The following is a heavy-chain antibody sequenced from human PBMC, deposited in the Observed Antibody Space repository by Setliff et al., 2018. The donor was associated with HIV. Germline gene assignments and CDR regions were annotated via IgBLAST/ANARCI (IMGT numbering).Heavy chain of an antibody. CDR3: ARERYDILTGRDAFDI. Sequence: ASVKVSCKASGYTFSEYAIHWVRQAPGQRLEWMGRIDTDNGYRRYSPKLQGRVTITKDTSANTAYMELRGLRSEDTAVYYCARERYDILTGRDAFDIWGQGTMVTVSS. V-gene: IGHV1-3*04. CDR2: IDTDNGYR. J-gene: IGHJ3*02. D-gene: IGHD3-9*01. CDR1: GYTFSEYA.